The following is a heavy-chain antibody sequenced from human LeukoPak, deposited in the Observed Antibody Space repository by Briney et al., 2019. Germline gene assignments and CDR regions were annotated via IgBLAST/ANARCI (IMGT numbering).Heavy chain of an antibody. CDR1: GFTVDTYW. Sequence: SGGSLRLSCVASGFTVDTYWMSWVRQAPGKGLDWAAHIKEDGTRKYYVDSVRGRFTISRDNAKNSLFLQMNSLRVEDTAVFYCVAWGSLVVWGQGTLVTVSS. D-gene: IGHD3-16*01. J-gene: IGHJ4*02. CDR3: VAWGSLVV. CDR2: IKEDGTRK. V-gene: IGHV3-7*01.